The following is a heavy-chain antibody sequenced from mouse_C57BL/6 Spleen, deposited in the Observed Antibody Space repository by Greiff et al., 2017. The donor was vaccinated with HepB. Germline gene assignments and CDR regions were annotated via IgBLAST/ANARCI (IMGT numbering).Heavy chain of an antibody. CDR3: TRLIITTVVAPDY. D-gene: IGHD1-1*01. CDR1: GYTFTDYE. Sequence: QVQLKQSGAELVRPGASVTLSCKASGYTFTDYEMHWVKQTPVHGLEWIGAIDPETGGTAYNQKFKGKAILTADKSSSTAYMELRSLTSEDSAVYYCTRLIITTVVAPDYWGQGTTLTVSS. J-gene: IGHJ2*01. V-gene: IGHV1-15*01. CDR2: IDPETGGT.